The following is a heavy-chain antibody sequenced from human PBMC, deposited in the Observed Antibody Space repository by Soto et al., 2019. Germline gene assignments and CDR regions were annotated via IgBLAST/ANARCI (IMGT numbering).Heavy chain of an antibody. CDR3: ARSGYGSLTFGGDIPKGWFDP. Sequence: QVQLQESGPGLVKPSETLSLTCTVSGGSISSYYWSWIRQPAGKGLEWIGRIYTSGSTNYNPSLKSRVTMSVDTSKNQFSLKLSSVTAADTAVYYCARSGYGSLTFGGDIPKGWFDPWGQGTLVTFSS. J-gene: IGHJ5*02. D-gene: IGHD3-16*02. V-gene: IGHV4-4*07. CDR2: IYTSGST. CDR1: GGSISSYY.